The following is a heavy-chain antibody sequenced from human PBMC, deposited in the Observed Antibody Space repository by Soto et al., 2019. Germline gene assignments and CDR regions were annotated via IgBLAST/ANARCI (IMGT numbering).Heavy chain of an antibody. CDR2: IRSKANSYAT. D-gene: IGHD3-16*01. CDR3: TRPVGPRFGPGSAFDI. V-gene: IGHV3-73*01. Sequence: HPGGSLRLSCAASGFTFSGSAMHWVRQASGKGLEWVGRIRSKANSYATAYAASVKGRFTISRDDSKNTAYLQMNSLKTEDTAVYYCTRPVGPRFGPGSAFDIWGQGTMVTVSS. CDR1: GFTFSGSA. J-gene: IGHJ3*02.